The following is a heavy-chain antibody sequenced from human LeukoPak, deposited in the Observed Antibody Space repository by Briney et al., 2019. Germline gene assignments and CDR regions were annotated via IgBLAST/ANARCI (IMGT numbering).Heavy chain of an antibody. CDR1: GHSLNEIS. Sequence: GASVKVSCKVSGHSLNEISMYWVRQAPGKGLECMGLFDPEDGETIYAQRFKGRLTLTEDTSTDTAYMELSSLRSEDTAVYYCARDNDSRDPPHFDYWGQGTLVTVSS. J-gene: IGHJ4*02. CDR3: ARDNDSRDPPHFDY. CDR2: FDPEDGET. D-gene: IGHD3-16*01. V-gene: IGHV1-24*01.